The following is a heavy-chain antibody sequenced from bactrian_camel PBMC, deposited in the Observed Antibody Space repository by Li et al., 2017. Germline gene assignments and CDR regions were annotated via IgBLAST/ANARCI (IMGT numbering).Heavy chain of an antibody. CDR1: GYTYGEYC. CDR3: VAVPRVGSIACTKVALRLEEATGFGD. Sequence: ASGYTYGEYCVGWFRQAPVKGLEWVSAIRSGGEKTYYSDSVRGRYTISRDNAKNALYLQLNGLKPEDTGMYYCVAVPRVGSIACTKVALRLEEATGFGDWSQGTQVTVS. D-gene: IGHD4*01. CDR2: IRSGGEKT. J-gene: IGHJ6*01. V-gene: IGHV3S25*01.